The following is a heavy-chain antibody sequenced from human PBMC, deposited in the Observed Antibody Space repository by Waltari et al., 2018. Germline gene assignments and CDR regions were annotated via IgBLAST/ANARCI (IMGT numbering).Heavy chain of an antibody. V-gene: IGHV3-74*01. Sequence: EVQLVESGGGLVQSGGSLRFSCADSGSDYWMDWVRQAPGKGLMWVSRVKSDGTSPTCADSVKGRFTVSRDSAKNMLYLQMNSLRAEDTAVYYCTTNPPGYWGQGTLVTVSS. CDR1: GSDYW. CDR3: TTNPPGY. CDR2: VKSDGTSP. J-gene: IGHJ4*02.